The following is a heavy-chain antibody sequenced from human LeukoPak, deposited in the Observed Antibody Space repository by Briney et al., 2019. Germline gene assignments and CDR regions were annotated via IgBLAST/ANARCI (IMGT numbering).Heavy chain of an antibody. CDR2: ISSSSSYI. CDR1: GFTFSSYT. J-gene: IGHJ4*02. V-gene: IGHV3-21*04. D-gene: IGHD5-12*01. CDR3: AKEYSGYDFDY. Sequence: GGSLRLSCAASGFTFSSYTMNWVRQAPGKGLEWVSYISSSSSYIYYADSVKGRFTISRDNSQNTLYLQMDSLRAEDTALYYCAKEYSGYDFDYWGQGTLVTVSS.